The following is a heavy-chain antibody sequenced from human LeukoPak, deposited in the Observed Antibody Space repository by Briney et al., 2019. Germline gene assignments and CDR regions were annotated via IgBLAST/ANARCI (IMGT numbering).Heavy chain of an antibody. CDR2: ISYDGSNK. CDR3: ARETYDFWSGLIDY. CDR1: GITLSSYD. J-gene: IGHJ4*02. D-gene: IGHD3-3*01. Sequence: GGSLRLSCAASGITLSSYDMHWVRQAPGKALEWVAVISYDGSNKDYADSVKGRFTISRDNSKNTLDLQMNSLRAEDTAVYYCARETYDFWSGLIDYWGQGTLVTVSS. V-gene: IGHV3-30-3*01.